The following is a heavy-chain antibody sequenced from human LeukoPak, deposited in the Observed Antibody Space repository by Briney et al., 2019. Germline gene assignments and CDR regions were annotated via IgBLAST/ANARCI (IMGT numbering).Heavy chain of an antibody. J-gene: IGHJ4*02. CDR2: IKQDGSEK. D-gene: IGHD3-22*01. V-gene: IGHV3-7*01. Sequence: GGSLRLSCAASGFTFSSYWMHWVRQAPGKGLEWVANIKQDGSEKYYVDSVKGRFTISRDNAKNSLYLQMNSLRAEDTAVYSCMRDGDTSGYTNWGQGTLVTVSS. CDR1: GFTFSSYW. CDR3: MRDGDTSGYTN.